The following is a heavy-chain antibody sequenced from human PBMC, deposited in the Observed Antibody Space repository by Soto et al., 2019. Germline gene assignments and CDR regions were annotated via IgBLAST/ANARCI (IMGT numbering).Heavy chain of an antibody. CDR1: GYTFTSYY. V-gene: IGHV1-46*01. J-gene: IGHJ5*02. D-gene: IGHD6-19*01. CDR3: ARDLTPRIAVGNWFDP. Sequence: ASVKVSCKASGYTFTSYYMHWVRQAPGQGLEWMGIINPSGGSTSYAQKFQGRVTMTRDTSTSTVYMELSSLRSEDTAVYYCARDLTPRIAVGNWFDPWGQGTLVTVSS. CDR2: INPSGGST.